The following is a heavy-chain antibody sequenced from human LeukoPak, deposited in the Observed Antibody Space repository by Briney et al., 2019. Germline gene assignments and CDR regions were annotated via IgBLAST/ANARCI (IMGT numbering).Heavy chain of an antibody. J-gene: IGHJ3*02. D-gene: IGHD1-26*01. Sequence: PSETLSLTCTVTGGSISSYYWTWIRQPPGKGLEWLGYIYYSGSTNYNPSLKSRVTISVDTSKNQFSLKLSSVTAADTAVYYCARGNVWGNSGSYLRGAFDIWAKGQWSPSLQ. V-gene: IGHV4-59*12. CDR3: ARGNVWGNSGSYLRGAFDI. CDR1: GGSISSYY. CDR2: IYYSGST.